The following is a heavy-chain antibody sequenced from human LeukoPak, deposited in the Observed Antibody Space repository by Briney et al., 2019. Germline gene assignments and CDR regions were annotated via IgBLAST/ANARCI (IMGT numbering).Heavy chain of an antibody. Sequence: GGSLRLSCAASEFSVGSNYMTWVRQAPGKGLEWVSLIYSGGSTYYADSVKGRFTISRDNSKNSLYLQMNSLRAEDTALYYCARRSEYSSGWYAYYYMDVWGKGTTVTVSS. CDR1: EFSVGSNY. CDR2: IYSGGST. CDR3: ARRSEYSSGWYAYYYMDV. V-gene: IGHV3-66*01. J-gene: IGHJ6*03. D-gene: IGHD6-19*01.